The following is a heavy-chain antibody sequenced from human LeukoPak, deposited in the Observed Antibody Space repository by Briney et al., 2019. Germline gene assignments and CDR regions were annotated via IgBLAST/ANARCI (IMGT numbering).Heavy chain of an antibody. Sequence: GASVKVSCKASGGTFSSYAISWVRQAPGQGLEWMGGIIPIFGTANYAQKFQGRVTITTDEFTSTAYMELSSLRSEDTAVYYCARGDSPRGAFDIWGQGTMVTVSS. CDR1: GGTFSSYA. D-gene: IGHD2-21*01. V-gene: IGHV1-69*05. J-gene: IGHJ3*02. CDR2: IIPIFGTA. CDR3: ARGDSPRGAFDI.